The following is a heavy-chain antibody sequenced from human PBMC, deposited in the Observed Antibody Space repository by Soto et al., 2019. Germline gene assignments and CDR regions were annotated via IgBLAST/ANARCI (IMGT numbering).Heavy chain of an antibody. V-gene: IGHV3-30-3*01. Sequence: GGSLRLSCAASGFTFSSYAMHWVRQAPGKGLEWVAIISSDGSNRYYAGSVKGRFTISRDNSKNTLYLQMNSLRAEDTAVYYCARIYGDYAAGGFDIWGQGTLVTVSS. D-gene: IGHD4-17*01. J-gene: IGHJ3*02. CDR3: ARIYGDYAAGGFDI. CDR1: GFTFSSYA. CDR2: ISSDGSNR.